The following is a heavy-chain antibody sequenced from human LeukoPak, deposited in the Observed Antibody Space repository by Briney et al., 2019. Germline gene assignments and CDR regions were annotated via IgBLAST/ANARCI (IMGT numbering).Heavy chain of an antibody. CDR2: IIPIFGTA. CDR3: ARQWLPNNWFDP. Sequence: ASVKVSCKASGGTFSRHAISWVRQAPGQGLEWMGGIIPIFGTANYAQKFQGRVTITADESTSTAYMELSSLRSEDTAVYYCARQWLPNNWFDPWGQGTLVTVSS. V-gene: IGHV1-69*13. D-gene: IGHD6-19*01. J-gene: IGHJ5*02. CDR1: GGTFSRHA.